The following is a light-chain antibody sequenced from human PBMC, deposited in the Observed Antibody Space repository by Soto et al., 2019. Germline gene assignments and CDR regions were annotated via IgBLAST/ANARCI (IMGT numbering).Light chain of an antibody. Sequence: EVVLTQSPATLSLSPGETATLSCRTSQSVSRYLAWYQQKPGQAPRLLIYGVSNRATGIPARFSGSGSGTDFTLTISSLEPEDFAVYYCQQYNNWPPWTFGQGTKVDIK. J-gene: IGKJ1*01. CDR3: QQYNNWPPWT. CDR2: GVS. CDR1: QSVSRY. V-gene: IGKV3-11*01.